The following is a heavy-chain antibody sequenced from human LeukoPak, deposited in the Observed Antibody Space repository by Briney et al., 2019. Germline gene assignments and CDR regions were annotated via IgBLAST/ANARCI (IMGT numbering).Heavy chain of an antibody. V-gene: IGHV4-39*01. CDR3: ARRGFHYYDSSGYFVGGYFDY. Sequence: SETLSLTCTVSGGSIGSSSYYWGWIRQPPGKGLEWVGSIYYSGSTYYNPSLKSRVTISVDTSKNQFSLKLSSVTAADTAVYYCARRGFHYYDSSGYFVGGYFDYWGQGTLVTVSS. CDR1: GGSIGSSSYY. J-gene: IGHJ4*02. D-gene: IGHD3-22*01. CDR2: IYYSGST.